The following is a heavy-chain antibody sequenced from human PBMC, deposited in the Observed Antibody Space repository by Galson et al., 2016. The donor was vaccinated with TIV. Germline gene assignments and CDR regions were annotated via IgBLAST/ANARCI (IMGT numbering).Heavy chain of an antibody. CDR3: ARGTAAGTFGY. V-gene: IGHV4-4*07. D-gene: IGHD6-25*01. CDR1: GEPISFFY. CDR2: INFRGTT. J-gene: IGHJ4*02. Sequence: TLSLTCTISGEPISFFYWSWIRQGADRGLEWIGRINFRGTTNYNPSLRSRVTMSVDTSENHVFLNLTSVTAADTAVYYCARGTAAGTFGYWGQGTLVAVS.